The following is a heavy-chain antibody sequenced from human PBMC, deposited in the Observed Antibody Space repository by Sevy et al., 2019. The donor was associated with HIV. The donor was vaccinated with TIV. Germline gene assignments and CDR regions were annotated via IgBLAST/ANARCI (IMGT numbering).Heavy chain of an antibody. CDR3: ARDVRGEGIRPGNLDY. V-gene: IGHV3-33*01. D-gene: IGHD3-10*02. J-gene: IGHJ4*02. CDR2: IWNDGSNK. Sequence: GGSLRLSCAAFGFTFSNYGMQWVRQAPGKGLEWVAVIWNDGSNKYYADSVKGRFTTSRDNSSKTLNLQMNSLRAEDTAVYYCARDVRGEGIRPGNLDYWGQGTLVTVSS. CDR1: GFTFSNYG.